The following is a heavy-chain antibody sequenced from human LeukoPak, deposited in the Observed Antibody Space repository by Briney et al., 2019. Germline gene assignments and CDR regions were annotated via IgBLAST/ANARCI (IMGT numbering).Heavy chain of an antibody. V-gene: IGHV3-21*04. CDR2: IDSSSTYI. CDR3: AKGIISPFDY. Sequence: GGSLRLSCAASRFTFSSNSMNWVRQAPGKGLEWVSSIDSSSTYIYYADSVKGRFTISRDNAKNSLYLQMNSLRAEDTAVYYCAKGIISPFDYWGQGTLVTVSS. J-gene: IGHJ4*02. D-gene: IGHD2/OR15-2a*01. CDR1: RFTFSSNS.